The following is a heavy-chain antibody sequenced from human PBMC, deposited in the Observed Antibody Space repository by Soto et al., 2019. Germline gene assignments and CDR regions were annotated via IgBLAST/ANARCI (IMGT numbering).Heavy chain of an antibody. CDR3: ARDRRTVTTGGVGYYYGMDV. CDR1: GGTFSSYA. CDR2: IIPIFGTA. Sequence: SVKVSCKASGGTFSSYAISWVRQAPGQGLEWMGGIIPIFGTANYAQKFQGRVTITADKSTSTAYMELSSLRSEDTAVYYCARDRRTVTTGGVGYYYGMDVWGQGTTVTVSS. V-gene: IGHV1-69*06. D-gene: IGHD4-17*01. J-gene: IGHJ6*02.